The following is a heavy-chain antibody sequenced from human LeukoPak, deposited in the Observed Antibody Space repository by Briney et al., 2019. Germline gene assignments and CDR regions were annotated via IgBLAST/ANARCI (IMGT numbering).Heavy chain of an antibody. CDR3: ARVAVAGTVDY. D-gene: IGHD6-19*01. CDR2: ISSSGSTI. V-gene: IGHV3-11*04. Sequence: GGSLRLSCAASGSTFSDYYMSWIRQAPGKGLEGVSYISSSGSTIYYADSVKGRFTISRDNAKNSLYLQMNSLRAEDTAVYYCARVAVAGTVDYWGQGTLVTVSS. J-gene: IGHJ4*02. CDR1: GSTFSDYY.